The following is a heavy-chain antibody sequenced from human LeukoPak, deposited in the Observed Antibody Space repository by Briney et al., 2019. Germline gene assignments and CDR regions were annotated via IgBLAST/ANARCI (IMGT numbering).Heavy chain of an antibody. CDR2: ISTSSGYK. CDR3: AREGLAAAGHDY. V-gene: IGHV3-21*01. CDR1: GFSFSSFS. J-gene: IGHJ4*02. D-gene: IGHD6-13*01. Sequence: PGGSVRLYCAASGFSFSSFSMNWVRQAPGKWLEWVSSISTSSGYKYYADSMKGRFTVSRDNAKNSLYLQMNSLRAEDTAVYFCAREGLAAAGHDYWGQGTLVTVSS.